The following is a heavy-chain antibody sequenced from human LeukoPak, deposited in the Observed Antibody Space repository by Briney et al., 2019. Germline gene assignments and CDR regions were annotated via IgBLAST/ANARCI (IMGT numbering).Heavy chain of an antibody. D-gene: IGHD6-19*01. J-gene: IGHJ4*02. Sequence: PSETLSLTCTVSGDSLSSHYWSWIRQPPGKGLEWIGYIYGSGSTNYDPSLKSRVTISEDTSKNHFSLKLTSVTAADTAVYYCARNVGWYSHYSWGQGTLVTVSS. CDR2: IYGSGST. CDR1: GDSLSSHY. CDR3: ARNVGWYSHYS. V-gene: IGHV4-59*08.